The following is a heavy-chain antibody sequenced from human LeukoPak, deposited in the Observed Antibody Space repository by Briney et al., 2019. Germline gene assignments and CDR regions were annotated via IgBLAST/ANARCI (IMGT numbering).Heavy chain of an antibody. J-gene: IGHJ6*03. CDR3: ARLRDCTNGACYEGYYYYYYMDV. D-gene: IGHD2-8*01. CDR1: GYTFTSHG. Sequence: ASVKVSCKASGYTFTSHGISWVRQAPGQGLEWMGWICAYNGNTNYAQNLRGRVTMTTDTSTSTAYMELRSLRSDDTAVYYCARLRDCTNGACYEGYYYYYYMDVWGKGTTVTVSS. CDR2: ICAYNGNT. V-gene: IGHV1-18*01.